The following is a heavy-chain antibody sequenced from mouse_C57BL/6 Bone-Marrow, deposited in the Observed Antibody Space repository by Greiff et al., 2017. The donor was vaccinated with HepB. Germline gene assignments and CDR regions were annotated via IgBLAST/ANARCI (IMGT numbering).Heavy chain of an antibody. CDR1: GFTFSDYY. Sequence: DVMLVESGGGLVQPGGSLKLSCAASGFTFSDYYMYWVRQTPEKRLEWVAYISNGGGSTYYPDTVKGRFTISRDNAKNTLYLQMSRLKSEDTAMYYCARQWLRRRAWFAYWGQGTLVTVSA. CDR2: ISNGGGST. D-gene: IGHD2-2*01. CDR3: ARQWLRRRAWFAY. V-gene: IGHV5-12*01. J-gene: IGHJ3*01.